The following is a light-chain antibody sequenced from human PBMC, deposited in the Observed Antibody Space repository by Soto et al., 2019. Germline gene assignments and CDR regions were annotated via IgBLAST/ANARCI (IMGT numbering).Light chain of an antibody. CDR2: DAS. Sequence: EIVLTQSPGTLSLSPGERATLSCRASQSVSNYLAWYQQKPGQAPRLLIYDASNRATGIPAKFSGSGSGTEFTLTISSLQSEDFAVNYCQQCVSKDSVRFGHETKVDIK. CDR1: QSVSNY. V-gene: IGKV3-11*01. J-gene: IGKJ1*01. CDR3: QQCVSKDSVR.